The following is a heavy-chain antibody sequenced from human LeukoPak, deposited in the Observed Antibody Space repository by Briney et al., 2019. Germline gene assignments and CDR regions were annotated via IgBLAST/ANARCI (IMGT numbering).Heavy chain of an antibody. D-gene: IGHD3-3*01. CDR1: GYTFTSYG. V-gene: IGHV1-18*01. J-gene: IGHJ5*02. CDR3: ARAIWNYDFWSGPNWFDP. Sequence: ASVKVSCKASGYTFTSYGISWVRQAPGQGLEWMGWISGYNGKTNYAQKLQGRVTMTTDTSTSTAYMELRSLRSDDTAVYYCARAIWNYDFWSGPNWFDPWGQGTLVTVSS. CDR2: ISGYNGKT.